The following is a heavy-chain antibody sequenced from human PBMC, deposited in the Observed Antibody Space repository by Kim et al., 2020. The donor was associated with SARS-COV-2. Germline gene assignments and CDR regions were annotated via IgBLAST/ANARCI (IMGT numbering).Heavy chain of an antibody. CDR3: ARDHTMVTGGMDV. D-gene: IGHD5-18*01. CDR1: GGSISSSNW. CDR2: IYHSGST. J-gene: IGHJ6*02. Sequence: SETLSLTCAVSGGSISSSNWWSWVRQPPGKGLEWIGEIYHSGSTNYNPSLKSRVTISVDKSKNQFSLKLSSVTAADTAVYYCARDHTMVTGGMDVWGQGTTVTVSS. V-gene: IGHV4-4*02.